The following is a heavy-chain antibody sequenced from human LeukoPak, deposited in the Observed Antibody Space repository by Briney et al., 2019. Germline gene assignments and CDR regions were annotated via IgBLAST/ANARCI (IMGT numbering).Heavy chain of an antibody. V-gene: IGHV1-8*01. J-gene: IGHJ6*03. D-gene: IGHD5-12*01. CDR2: MNPNSGNT. CDR1: GYTFTSYD. CDR3: ARARVATILYYYYYYMDV. Sequence: ASVKVSCKASGYTFTSYDINWVRQATGQGLEWMGWMNPNSGNTGYAQKFQGRVTMTRNTSISTAYMELSSLRSEDTAVYYCARARVATILYYYYYYMDVWSKRTTVTVSS.